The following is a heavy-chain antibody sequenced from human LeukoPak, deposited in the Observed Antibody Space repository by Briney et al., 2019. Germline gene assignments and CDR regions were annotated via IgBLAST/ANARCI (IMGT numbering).Heavy chain of an antibody. CDR3: ARESAHYYYYMDV. Sequence: SETLSLTCTVSGGSISSSSFYWGWIRQPPGKGLEWIGTIYYSGSTYYNPSLKSRVTISVDTSKNQFSLKLSSVTAADTAVYYCARESAHYYYYMDVWGKGTTVTVSS. CDR2: IYYSGST. CDR1: GGSISSSSFY. J-gene: IGHJ6*03. V-gene: IGHV4-39*07.